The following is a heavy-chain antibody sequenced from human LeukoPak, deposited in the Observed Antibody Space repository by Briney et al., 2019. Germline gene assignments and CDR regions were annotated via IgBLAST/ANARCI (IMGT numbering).Heavy chain of an antibody. CDR1: GYTFTNYY. CDR2: INPSGGIT. D-gene: IGHD3-10*01. CDR3: ASGPWFGELFDY. J-gene: IGHJ4*02. Sequence: ASVKVSCKASGYTFTNYYMHWVRQAPGQGLEWMGIINPSGGITNYAQKFQGRVTMTRDMSTSTVYMELSSLRSEDTAVYYCASGPWFGELFDYWGQGTLVTVSS. V-gene: IGHV1-46*01.